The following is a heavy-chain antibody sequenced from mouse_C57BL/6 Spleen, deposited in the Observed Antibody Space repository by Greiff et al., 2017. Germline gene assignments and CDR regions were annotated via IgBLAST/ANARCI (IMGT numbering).Heavy chain of an antibody. CDR2: IDPSDSYT. CDR1: GYTFTSYW. CDR3: ARDPGYFDV. Sequence: QVQLQQPGAELVKPGASVKLSCKASGYTFTSYWMQWVKQRPGQGLEWIGEIDPSDSYTNYNQKFKGKATLTVDTSSSTAYMQLSSLTSEDSAVYYCARDPGYFDVWGTGTTVTGSS. V-gene: IGHV1-50*01. J-gene: IGHJ1*03.